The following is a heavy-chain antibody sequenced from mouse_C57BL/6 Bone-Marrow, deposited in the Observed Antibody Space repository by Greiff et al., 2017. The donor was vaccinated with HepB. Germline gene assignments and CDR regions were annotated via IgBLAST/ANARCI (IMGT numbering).Heavy chain of an antibody. Sequence: EVQRVESGGDLVKPGGSLKLSCAASGFTFSSYGMSWVRQTPDKRLEWVATISSGGSYTYYPDSVKGRFTISRDNAKNTLYLQMSSLKSEDTAMYYCARREESYAMDYWGQGTSVTVSS. V-gene: IGHV5-6*01. CDR3: ARREESYAMDY. CDR2: ISSGGSYT. CDR1: GFTFSSYG. J-gene: IGHJ4*01.